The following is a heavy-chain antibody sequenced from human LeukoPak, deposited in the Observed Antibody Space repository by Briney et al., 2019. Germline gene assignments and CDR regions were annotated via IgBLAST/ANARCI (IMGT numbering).Heavy chain of an antibody. D-gene: IGHD3-10*01. CDR1: GFSLSSFG. CDR2: ISGSGDST. J-gene: IGHJ4*02. V-gene: IGHV3-23*01. CDR3: AKRGPGSPQSGKYYFDY. Sequence: PGGSLRLSCAASGFSLSSFGMSWVRQAPGKGLEWVSGISGSGDSTFYADSVKGRFTISRDNSKNTLYLQMNSLRAEDTAVYYCAKRGPGSPQSGKYYFDYWGQGTLVTVSS.